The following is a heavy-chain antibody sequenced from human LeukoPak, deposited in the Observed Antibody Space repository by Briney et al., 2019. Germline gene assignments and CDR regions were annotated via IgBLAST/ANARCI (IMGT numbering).Heavy chain of an antibody. J-gene: IGHJ4*02. V-gene: IGHV3-30*03. Sequence: PGGSLRLSCAASGFTFSSYGMHWVRQAPGKGLEWVAVISYDGSNKYYADSVKGRFTISRDNSKNTLYLQMNSLRAEDTAVYYCIQGRFDYWGQGTLVTASS. CDR1: GFTFSSYG. CDR3: IQGRFDY. CDR2: ISYDGSNK.